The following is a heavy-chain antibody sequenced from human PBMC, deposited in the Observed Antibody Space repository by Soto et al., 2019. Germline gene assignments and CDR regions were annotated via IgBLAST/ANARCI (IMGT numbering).Heavy chain of an antibody. CDR2: IHHSGST. V-gene: IGHV4-34*01. CDR1: GGSFSGYY. D-gene: IGHD2-2*01. CDR3: AREGRRYCRSANCPSMDY. Sequence: QVQLQQWGAGLLKPSETLSLTCAVYGGSFSGYYWSWIRQPPGKGLEWIGEIHHSGSTNYNPSLKSRVTISVDTSKNQFSLNVSSVTAADTAVYYCAREGRRYCRSANCPSMDYWGQGTLVTVSS. J-gene: IGHJ4*02.